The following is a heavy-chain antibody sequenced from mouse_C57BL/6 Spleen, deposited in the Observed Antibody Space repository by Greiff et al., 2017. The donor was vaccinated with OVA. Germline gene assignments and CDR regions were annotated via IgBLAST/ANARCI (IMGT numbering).Heavy chain of an antibody. CDR1: GFTFSSYG. V-gene: IGHV5-6*01. CDR3: ARQDYGSSLYYFDY. Sequence: EVKLMESGGDLVKPGGSLKLSCAASGFTFSSYGMSWVRQTPDKRLEWVATISSGGSYTYYPDSVKGRFTISRDNAKNTLYLQMSSLKSEDTAMYYCARQDYGSSLYYFDYWGQGTTLTVSS. CDR2: ISSGGSYT. J-gene: IGHJ2*01. D-gene: IGHD1-1*01.